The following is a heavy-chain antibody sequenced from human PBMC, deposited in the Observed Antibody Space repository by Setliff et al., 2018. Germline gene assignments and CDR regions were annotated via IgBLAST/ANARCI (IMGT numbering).Heavy chain of an antibody. J-gene: IGHJ3*01. Sequence: AGGSLRLSCEASGFTFSNYWMHWVRQGPGKPLVWVSRINGDGSSTTYADSVKGRFTISRDNAKNTVYLQMNSLRVEDTAVYYCIRDWGGVGATNGFDVWGQGTMVTVSS. CDR1: GFTFSNYW. D-gene: IGHD1-26*01. CDR3: IRDWGGVGATNGFDV. CDR2: INGDGSST. V-gene: IGHV3-74*01.